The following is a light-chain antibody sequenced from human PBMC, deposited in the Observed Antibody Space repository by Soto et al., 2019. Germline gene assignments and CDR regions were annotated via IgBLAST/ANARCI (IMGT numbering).Light chain of an antibody. Sequence: DIVMTQSPLSLPVTPGEPASISCRSSQSLLHSNGFIYLDWYLQKSGQSPQLLIYLASDRASGVPDRFSGSGSGTDFTLTIWSLQPEDSAIYYCLQADSFPLTFGGGTKVDIK. J-gene: IGKJ4*01. CDR3: LQADSFPLT. CDR1: QSLLHSNGFIY. V-gene: IGKV2-28*01. CDR2: LAS.